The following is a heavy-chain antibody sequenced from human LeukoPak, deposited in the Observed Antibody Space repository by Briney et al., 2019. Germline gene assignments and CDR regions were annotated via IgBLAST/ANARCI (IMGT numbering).Heavy chain of an antibody. CDR3: AKPYYDILTGYSYFDY. CDR1: GYTFTGYY. V-gene: IGHV1-2*02. Sequence: GASVKVSCKASGYTFTGYYMHWVRQAPGQGLEWMGCINPNSGGTNYAQKFQGRVTMTRDTSISTAYMELSRLRSDDTAVYYCAKPYYDILTGYSYFDYWGQGTLVTVSS. CDR2: INPNSGGT. D-gene: IGHD3-9*01. J-gene: IGHJ4*02.